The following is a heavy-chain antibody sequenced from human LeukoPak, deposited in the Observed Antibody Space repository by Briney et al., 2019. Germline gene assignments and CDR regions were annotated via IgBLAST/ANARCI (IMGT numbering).Heavy chain of an antibody. Sequence: SETLSLTCAVYGGSFSGYYWSWIRRPPGKGLEWIGEINHSGSTNYNPSLKSRVTISVDTSKNQFSLKLSSVTAADTAVYYCARGRSYYDSSGPNFDYWGQGTLVTVSS. J-gene: IGHJ4*02. CDR3: ARGRSYYDSSGPNFDY. V-gene: IGHV4-34*01. CDR2: INHSGST. D-gene: IGHD3-22*01. CDR1: GGSFSGYY.